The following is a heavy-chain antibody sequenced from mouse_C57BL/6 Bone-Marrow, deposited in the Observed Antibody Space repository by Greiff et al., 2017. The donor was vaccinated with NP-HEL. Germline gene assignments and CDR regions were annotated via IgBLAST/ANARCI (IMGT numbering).Heavy chain of an antibody. D-gene: IGHD2-1*01. CDR2: INPYNGGT. Sequence: SGPVLVKPGASVKMSCKASGYTFTDYYMNWVKQSHGKSLEWIGVINPYNGGTSYNQKFKGKATLTVDKSSSTAYMELNSLTSEDSAVYYCARPYGNYEDYAMDYWGQGTSVTVSS. V-gene: IGHV1-19*01. CDR3: ARPYGNYEDYAMDY. J-gene: IGHJ4*01. CDR1: GYTFTDYY.